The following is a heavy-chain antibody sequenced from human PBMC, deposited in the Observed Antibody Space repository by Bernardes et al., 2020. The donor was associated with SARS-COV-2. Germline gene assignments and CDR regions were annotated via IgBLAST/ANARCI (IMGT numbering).Heavy chain of an antibody. CDR3: ARDPGYYCTGGVCQARINWFDP. V-gene: IGHV1-18*01. J-gene: IGHJ5*02. Sequence: ASMKVSCKASGYTFTSYGISWVRQAPGQGLEWMGWISAYNGNTNYAQKLQGRVTMTTDTSTSTAYMELRSLRSDDTAVYYCARDPGYYCTGGVCQARINWFDPWSQRTLDTVSS. CDR1: GYTFTSYG. CDR2: ISAYNGNT. D-gene: IGHD2-8*02.